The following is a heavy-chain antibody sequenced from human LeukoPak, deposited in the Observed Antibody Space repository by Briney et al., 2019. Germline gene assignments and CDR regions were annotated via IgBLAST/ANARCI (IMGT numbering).Heavy chain of an antibody. D-gene: IGHD3-22*01. CDR2: INPNSGGT. V-gene: IGHV1-2*02. Sequence: GASVKVSCKASGYTFTGYYMHWVRQAPGQGLEWMGWINPNSGGTNYAQKFQGRVTMTRDTSISTAYMGLSRLRSDDTAVYYCARAKTMIRPRDEKYYFDYWGQGTLVTVSS. CDR3: ARAKTMIRPRDEKYYFDY. J-gene: IGHJ4*02. CDR1: GYTFTGYY.